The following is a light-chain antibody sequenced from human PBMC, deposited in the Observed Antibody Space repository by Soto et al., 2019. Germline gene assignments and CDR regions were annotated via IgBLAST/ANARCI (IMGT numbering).Light chain of an antibody. CDR3: QSYDSSLSGYV. V-gene: IGLV1-40*01. J-gene: IGLJ1*01. CDR2: GNS. Sequence: VLTQPPSVSGAPGQRVPISCTGSSSNFGAGYDVHWYQQLPGTAPKLLIYGNSNRPSGVPDRFSGSKSGTSASLAITGLQAEDEADYYCQSYDSSLSGYVFGTGTKVTVL. CDR1: SSNFGAGYD.